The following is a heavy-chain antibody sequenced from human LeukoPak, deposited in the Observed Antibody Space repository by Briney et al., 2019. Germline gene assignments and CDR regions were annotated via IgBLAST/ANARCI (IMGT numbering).Heavy chain of an antibody. V-gene: IGHV3-23*01. Sequence: PGGSLRLSCAASGFTFSSYPMNWVRQAPGKGLEWVSTIVSDGYKSYYADSVRGRFAISRDNSQNTVHLQMNSLTAEDTAGYYCAKDLFLLFGDSRGQGTLVTVSS. CDR3: AKDLFLLFGDS. J-gene: IGHJ4*02. CDR1: GFTFSSYP. D-gene: IGHD3-10*01. CDR2: IVSDGYKS.